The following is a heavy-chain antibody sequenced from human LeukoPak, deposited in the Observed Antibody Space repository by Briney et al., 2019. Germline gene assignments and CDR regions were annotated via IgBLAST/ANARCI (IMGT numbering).Heavy chain of an antibody. J-gene: IGHJ4*02. D-gene: IGHD3-16*01. CDR2: ISSSSSTI. Sequence: PGGSLRLSCAASGFTFSSYSMNWVRQAPGKGLEWVSYISSSSSTIYYADSVKGRFTISRDNAKNSLYLQMNSLRAEDTAVYYCARDVGDYVWGSYDWGQGTLVTVSS. CDR1: GFTFSSYS. V-gene: IGHV3-48*04. CDR3: ARDVGDYVWGSYD.